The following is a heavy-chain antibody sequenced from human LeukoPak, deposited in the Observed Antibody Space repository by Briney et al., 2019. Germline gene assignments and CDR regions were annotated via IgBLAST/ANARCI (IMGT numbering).Heavy chain of an antibody. CDR2: IWYDGSNK. D-gene: IGHD6-19*01. Sequence: HPGGSLRLSCAASGFTFSSYGMHWVRQAPGKGLEWVAVIWYDGSNKYYADSVKGRFTISRDNSKNTLYLQMNSLRAEDTAVYYGAKVKWVAGGAFDNWGQGTMVTVSS. CDR1: GFTFSSYG. V-gene: IGHV3-33*06. J-gene: IGHJ3*02. CDR3: AKVKWVAGGAFDN.